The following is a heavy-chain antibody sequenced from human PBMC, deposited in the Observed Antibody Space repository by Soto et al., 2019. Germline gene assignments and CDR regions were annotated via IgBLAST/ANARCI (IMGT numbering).Heavy chain of an antibody. Sequence: QVQLQESGPGLVKPSGTLSLTCAVSGDSISSSNWWRWVRQPPGKGLEWIGDIYHSGSTNYNPSLKSRVTRSVDKSKNHFSLTLTSVTAADTAVYYCARIDTSWFLWGQGTLVTVSS. CDR1: GDSISSSNW. D-gene: IGHD2-2*01. J-gene: IGHJ4*02. CDR2: IYHSGST. V-gene: IGHV4-4*02. CDR3: ARIDTSWFL.